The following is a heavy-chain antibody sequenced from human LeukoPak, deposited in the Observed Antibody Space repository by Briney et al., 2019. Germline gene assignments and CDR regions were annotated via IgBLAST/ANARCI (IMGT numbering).Heavy chain of an antibody. CDR2: IKQDGSEK. V-gene: IGHV3-7*01. J-gene: IGHJ6*03. D-gene: IGHD3-3*01. CDR3: AVFGVVILQYYMDV. CDR1: GFTFSSYW. Sequence: PGGSLRLSCAASGFTFSSYWMSWVRQAPGKGLEWVANIKQDGSEKYYVDSVKGRFTISRDNAKNSLYLQMNSLRAEDTAVYYCAVFGVVILQYYMDVWGKGTTVTLSS.